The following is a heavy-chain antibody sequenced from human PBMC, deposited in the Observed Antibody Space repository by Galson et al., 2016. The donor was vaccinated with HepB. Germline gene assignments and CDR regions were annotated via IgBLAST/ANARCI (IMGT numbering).Heavy chain of an antibody. V-gene: IGHV3-23*01. D-gene: IGHD3-10*01. J-gene: IGHJ4*02. CDR3: AKDGSVPRWFGESIPFDY. CDR1: GFTFSSSA. CDR2: VSDSGGTT. Sequence: SLRLSCAASGFTFSSSAMTWVRQAPGKGLEWVSSVSDSGGTTYHADSVKGRFTISRDNSKNTVYLQMNSLRAEDTAVYYCAKDGSVPRWFGESIPFDYWGQGTLVTVSS.